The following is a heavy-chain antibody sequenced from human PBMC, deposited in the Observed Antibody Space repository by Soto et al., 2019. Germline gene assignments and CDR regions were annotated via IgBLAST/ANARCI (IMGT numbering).Heavy chain of an antibody. D-gene: IGHD3-3*01. Sequence: SVKVSCKASGGTFSSYAISWVRQAPGQGLEWMGGTIPIFGTANYAQKFQGRVTITADESTSTAYMELSSLRSEDTAVYYCARVGGSAITTYYYGMDVWGQGTTVTVSS. CDR1: GGTFSSYA. V-gene: IGHV1-69*13. CDR3: ARVGGSAITTYYYGMDV. CDR2: TIPIFGTA. J-gene: IGHJ6*02.